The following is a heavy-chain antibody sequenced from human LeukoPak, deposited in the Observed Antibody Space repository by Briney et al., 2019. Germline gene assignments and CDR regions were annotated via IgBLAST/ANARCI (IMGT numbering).Heavy chain of an antibody. CDR1: GYTFTGYY. D-gene: IGHD5-12*01. V-gene: IGHV1-2*04. J-gene: IGHJ4*02. Sequence: ASVKVSCEASGYTFTGYYMHWVRQAPGQGLEWMGWINPNSGGTNYAQKFQGWVTMTRDTSISTAYMELSRLRSDDTAVYYCARTLYSGYDGIDYWGQGTLVTVSS. CDR3: ARTLYSGYDGIDY. CDR2: INPNSGGT.